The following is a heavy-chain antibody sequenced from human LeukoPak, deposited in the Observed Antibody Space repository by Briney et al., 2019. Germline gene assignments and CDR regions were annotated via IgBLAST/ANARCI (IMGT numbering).Heavy chain of an antibody. V-gene: IGHV3-7*01. CDR3: ARDIAAAGLFFDY. J-gene: IGHJ4*02. Sequence: GGSLRLSCAASGFTFSSYWMSWVRQAPGKGVEWVANMKYDGSEKDYVDSVKGRFTVSRDNAKNSLYLQMNSLRAEDTAVYYCARDIAAAGLFFDYWGQGTLVTVSS. CDR2: MKYDGSEK. D-gene: IGHD6-13*01. CDR1: GFTFSSYW.